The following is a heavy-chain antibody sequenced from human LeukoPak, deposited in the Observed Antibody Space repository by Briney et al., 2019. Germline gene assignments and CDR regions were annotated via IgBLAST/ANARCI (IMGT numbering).Heavy chain of an antibody. J-gene: IGHJ4*02. D-gene: IGHD2-15*01. Sequence: GGSLRLSCAASGFTVSSNYMSWVRQAPGKGLDWVSVIFSGRNTYYADSVKGRFTISTDNSKNTLDLQMNSLRAGDTAVYYCARTVPGYCSGGSCLGYWGQGTLVTVSS. CDR1: GFTVSSNY. V-gene: IGHV3-66*01. CDR2: IFSGRNT. CDR3: ARTVPGYCSGGSCLGY.